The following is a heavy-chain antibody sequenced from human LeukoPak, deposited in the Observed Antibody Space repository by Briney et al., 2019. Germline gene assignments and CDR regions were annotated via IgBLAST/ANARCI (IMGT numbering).Heavy chain of an antibody. V-gene: IGHV7-4-1*02. CDR1: GYQFISYT. D-gene: IGHD6-13*01. Sequence: ASVKVSCKASGYQFISYTMSWVRQAPGQGLEWMGWINTKTANPTYAQDFTGRFVFSLDTSVSTAYLQISGLKAGDTAVYYCARDIAAAGTRYFDLWGRGTLVTVSS. CDR2: INTKTANP. J-gene: IGHJ2*01. CDR3: ARDIAAAGTRYFDL.